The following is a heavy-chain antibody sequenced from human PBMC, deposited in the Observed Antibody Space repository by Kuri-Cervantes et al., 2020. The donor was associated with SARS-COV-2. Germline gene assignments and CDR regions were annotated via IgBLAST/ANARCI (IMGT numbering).Heavy chain of an antibody. J-gene: IGHJ6*02. D-gene: IGHD2-2*01. CDR2: INTNSGDT. V-gene: IGHV1-2*04. Sequence: ASVKVSCKASGYTFTGYYMHWVRQAPGQGLEWMGWINTNSGDTNYAQKFQGWVTMTRDTSISTAYMELSRLRSDDTAVYYCARGGAGIVVVCAYYYYYGMDVWGQGTTVTVSS. CDR3: ARGGAGIVVVCAYYYYYGMDV. CDR1: GYTFTGYY.